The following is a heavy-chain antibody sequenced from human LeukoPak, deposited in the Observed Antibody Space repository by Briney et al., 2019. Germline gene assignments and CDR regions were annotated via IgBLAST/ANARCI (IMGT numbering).Heavy chain of an antibody. Sequence: ASVKVSCKASGYTFIIYEIQWVRQAPGQGLEWVGWMRPRYGNTAYAQSFQGRVTITRDTSIDTVYMELSGLRSEDTAVNYCARVGAGEGGIDYWAQGTLITVSS. J-gene: IGHJ4*02. V-gene: IGHV1-8*03. CDR3: ARVGAGEGGIDY. CDR1: GYTFIIYE. CDR2: MRPRYGNT. D-gene: IGHD3-10*01.